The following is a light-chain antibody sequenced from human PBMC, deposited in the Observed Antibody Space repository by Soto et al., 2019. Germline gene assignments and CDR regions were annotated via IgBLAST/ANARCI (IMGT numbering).Light chain of an antibody. J-gene: IGKJ4*01. CDR1: QSISSW. Sequence: DIQMTQSPSTLSASVGDRVTITCRASQSISSWLAWYRQKLGRAPRLLIYDASSLESGVPSRFSGSGYGTEFTLTISSLQPDDFATYYCQQYNTYSSLTFGGGTKVEIK. CDR2: DAS. CDR3: QQYNTYSSLT. V-gene: IGKV1-5*01.